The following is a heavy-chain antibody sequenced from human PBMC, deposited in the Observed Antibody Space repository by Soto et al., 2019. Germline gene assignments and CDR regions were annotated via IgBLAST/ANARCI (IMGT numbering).Heavy chain of an antibody. Sequence: ASVKVSCKACGDTFTSYGISWVGQAPGQGREWMGWISSCNGNTNYAQKVQGRVTLTTDTSTSTTSMELRSLRSDDTDVYYCARGPRYCSTTTCFSAVTCFDLWGQGTLVTVSS. J-gene: IGHJ5*02. V-gene: IGHV1-18*04. CDR2: ISSCNGNT. CDR3: ARGPRYCSTTTCFSAVTCFDL. CDR1: GDTFTSYG. D-gene: IGHD2-2*01.